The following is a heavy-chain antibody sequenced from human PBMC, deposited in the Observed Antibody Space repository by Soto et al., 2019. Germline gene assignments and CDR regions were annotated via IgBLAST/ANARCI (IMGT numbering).Heavy chain of an antibody. Sequence: SETLSLTCAVYGGSLSGYQWTWIRQTPGKGLEWIGEINDSGNINYNPSLKSRVTILLDTPRNQFSLKLSSVTAADTAVYYCARVSIFGALFQHWGQGTLVTVSS. D-gene: IGHD3-3*01. CDR2: INDSGNI. V-gene: IGHV4-34*01. CDR3: ARVSIFGALFQH. CDR1: GGSLSGYQ. J-gene: IGHJ1*01.